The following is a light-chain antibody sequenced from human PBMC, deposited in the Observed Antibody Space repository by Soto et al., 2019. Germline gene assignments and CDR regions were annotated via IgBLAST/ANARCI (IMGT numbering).Light chain of an antibody. Sequence: DIQMTQSPSTLPASVGDRVTITCRASQSFSSWLAWYQQKPGKAPKLLIYDASSLESGVPSRFSGSGSGTEFTLTISSLQPDDFATYYCQQYNSYSRTFGQGTKVEIK. CDR2: DAS. CDR1: QSFSSW. V-gene: IGKV1-5*01. CDR3: QQYNSYSRT. J-gene: IGKJ1*01.